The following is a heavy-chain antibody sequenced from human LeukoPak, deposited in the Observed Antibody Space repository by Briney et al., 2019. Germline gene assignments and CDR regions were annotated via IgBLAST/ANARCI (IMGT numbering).Heavy chain of an antibody. V-gene: IGHV4-39*07. J-gene: IGHJ4*02. Sequence: SETLSLTCTVSGGSISSSSYYWGWIRQPPGKGLEWIGSIYYSGSTYYNPSLKSRVTISVDTSKNQFSLKLSSVTAADTAVYDCARIVVVPAAHGEIDYWGQGTLVSVSS. CDR3: ARIVVVPAAHGEIDY. CDR2: IYYSGST. CDR1: GGSISSSSYY. D-gene: IGHD2-2*01.